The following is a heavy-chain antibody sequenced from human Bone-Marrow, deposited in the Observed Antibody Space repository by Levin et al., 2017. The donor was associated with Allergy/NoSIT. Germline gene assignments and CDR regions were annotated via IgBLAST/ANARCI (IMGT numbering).Heavy chain of an antibody. CDR3: AHAEYHLGYAMDV. CDR1: GFSLGTSGVG. V-gene: IGHV2-5*01. J-gene: IGHJ6*02. D-gene: IGHD2/OR15-2a*01. Sequence: SGPTLVKPTQTLTLTCTFSGFSLGTSGVGVAWIRQPPGKALEWLAVIYWNDDNFYNPSLKSRLTITKDTSKNQVFLTMTNMNPGDTATFYCAHAEYHLGYAMDVWGQGTTVTVSS. CDR2: IYWNDDN.